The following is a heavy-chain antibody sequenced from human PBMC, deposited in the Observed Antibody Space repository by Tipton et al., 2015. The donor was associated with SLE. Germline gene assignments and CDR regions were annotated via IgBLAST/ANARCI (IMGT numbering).Heavy chain of an antibody. J-gene: IGHJ3*02. Sequence: TLSLTCTVSGGSISSSSYYWGWIRQPPGKGLEWIGSIYYSGSTYYNPSLKSRVTISVDTSKSQFSLKLSSVTAADTAVYYCASQNSIRGDAFDIWGQGTMVPVSS. CDR2: IYYSGST. D-gene: IGHD2-21*01. CDR1: GGSISSSSYY. CDR3: ASQNSIRGDAFDI. V-gene: IGHV4-39*07.